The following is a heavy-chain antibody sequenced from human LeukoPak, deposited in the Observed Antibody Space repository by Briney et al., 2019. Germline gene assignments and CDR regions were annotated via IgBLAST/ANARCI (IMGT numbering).Heavy chain of an antibody. CDR2: IYHSGST. D-gene: IGHD3-22*01. CDR3: ARWPSTGYYDSSGYHRDAFDI. J-gene: IGHJ3*02. CDR1: GGSICSSNW. V-gene: IGHV4-4*02. Sequence: PSETLSLNCAVSGGSICSSNWWSWVRQPPGKGLEWIGEIYHSGSTNYNPSLKSRVTISVDKSKNQFSLKLRSVTAADTAVYYCARWPSTGYYDSSGYHRDAFDIWGQGTMVTVSS.